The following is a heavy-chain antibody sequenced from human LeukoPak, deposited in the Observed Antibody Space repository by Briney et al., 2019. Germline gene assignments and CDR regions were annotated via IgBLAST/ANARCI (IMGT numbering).Heavy chain of an antibody. Sequence: PSETLSLTCAVYGGSFSGYYWSWIRQPLGKGLEWIGEINHSGSTNYNPSLKSRVTISVDTSKNQFSLKLSSVTAADTAVYYCARGRRNTIVVVPAAQKNWFDPWGQGTLVTVSS. V-gene: IGHV4-34*01. CDR3: ARGRRNTIVVVPAAQKNWFDP. CDR2: INHSGST. D-gene: IGHD2-2*01. J-gene: IGHJ5*02. CDR1: GGSFSGYY.